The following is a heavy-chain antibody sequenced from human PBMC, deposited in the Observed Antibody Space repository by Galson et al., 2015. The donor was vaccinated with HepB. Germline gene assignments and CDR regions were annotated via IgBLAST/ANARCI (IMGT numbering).Heavy chain of an antibody. J-gene: IGHJ6*02. CDR3: ARAPMGGGRIYYYYGMDV. D-gene: IGHD3-10*01. V-gene: IGHV3-30*04. CDR2: ISYDGSNK. Sequence: SLRLSCAASGFTFSSYAMHWVRQAPGKGLEWVAVISYDGSNKYYADSVKGRFTISRDNSKNTLYLQMNSLRAEDTAVYCCARAPMGGGRIYYYYGMDVWGQGTTVTVSS. CDR1: GFTFSSYA.